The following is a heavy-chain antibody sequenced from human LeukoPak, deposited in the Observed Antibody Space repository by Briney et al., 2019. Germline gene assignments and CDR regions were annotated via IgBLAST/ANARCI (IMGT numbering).Heavy chain of an antibody. J-gene: IGHJ4*02. V-gene: IGHV3-74*01. CDR3: ASLGDTGDY. D-gene: IGHD3-16*01. CDR1: GFTFSSYA. CDR2: INSDGSST. Sequence: GGSLRLSCAASGFTFSSYAMSWVRQAPEKGLEWVSRINSDGSSTSYADSVKGRFTISRDNAKNTLYLQMNSLRVEDTAVYYCASLGDTGDYWGQGTLVTVSS.